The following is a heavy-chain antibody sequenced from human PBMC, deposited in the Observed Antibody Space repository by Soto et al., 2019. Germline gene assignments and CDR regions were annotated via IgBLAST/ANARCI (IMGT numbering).Heavy chain of an antibody. Sequence: EVQLLESGGGLIQPGGSLRLSCVASGFNFSLYAMNWVRQDPGKGVEWVSTITRVGGNTYYADSVQGRFTMSRDNSVNTLYLQMNSLRVDDTAVYYCAKDKPLTSLGYYLDLWGQGTLVTVSS. D-gene: IGHD3-16*01. CDR3: AKDKPLTSLGYYLDL. CDR2: ITRVGGNT. CDR1: GFNFSLYA. V-gene: IGHV3-23*01. J-gene: IGHJ4*02.